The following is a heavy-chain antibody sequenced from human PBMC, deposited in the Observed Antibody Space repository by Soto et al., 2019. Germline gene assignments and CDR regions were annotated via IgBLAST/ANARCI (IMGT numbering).Heavy chain of an antibody. J-gene: IGHJ4*02. CDR2: ISWNSGSI. CDR3: ANAHDYYESSGSGGAFDY. CDR1: GFTFDDYA. D-gene: IGHD3-22*01. V-gene: IGHV3-9*01. Sequence: EVQLVESGGGLVQPGRSLRLSCAASGFTFDDYAMHWVRQAPGKGLEWVSGISWNSGSIGYADSVKGRFTISRDNAKNSLYLQMNSLRAEDTALYYCANAHDYYESSGSGGAFDYWGQGTLVTVSS.